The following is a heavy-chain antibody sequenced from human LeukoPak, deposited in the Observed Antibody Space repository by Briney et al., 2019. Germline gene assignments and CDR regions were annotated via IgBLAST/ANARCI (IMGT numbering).Heavy chain of an antibody. CDR3: ARDTNSGSYYGYYYYYYMDV. CDR2: ISSSSSYI. V-gene: IGHV3-21*01. D-gene: IGHD1-26*01. J-gene: IGHJ6*03. Sequence: GGSLRLSCAASGFTFSSYAMHWVRQAPGKGLEWVSSISSSSSYIYYADSVKGRFTISRDNAKNSLYLQMNSLRAEDTAVYYCARDTNSGSYYGYYYYYYMDVWGKGTTVTISS. CDR1: GFTFSSYA.